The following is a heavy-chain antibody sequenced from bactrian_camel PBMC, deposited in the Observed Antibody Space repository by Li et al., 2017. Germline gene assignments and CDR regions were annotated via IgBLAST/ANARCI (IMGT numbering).Heavy chain of an antibody. D-gene: IGHD1*01. Sequence: VQLVESGGGSVQAGGSLRLSCAASGLTFVGGNCMGWFRQAPGKEREGVASISSDNSTTYADSVKGRFIISKDNAKNTLYLQMNNLKPEDTAMYYCAADLGPCQVRGRNLVPRPTTFGYWGQGTQVTVS. CDR1: GLTFVGGNC. V-gene: IGHV3S55*01. J-gene: IGHJ6*01. CDR2: ISSDNST. CDR3: AADLGPCQVRGRNLVPRPTTFGY.